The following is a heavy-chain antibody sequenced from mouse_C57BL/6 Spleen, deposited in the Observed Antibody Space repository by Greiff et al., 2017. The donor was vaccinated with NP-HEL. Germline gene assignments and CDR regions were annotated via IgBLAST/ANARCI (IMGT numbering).Heavy chain of an antibody. Sequence: DVKLVESGGDLVKPGGSLKLSCAASGFTFSSYGMSWVRQTPDKRLEWVATISSGGSYTYYPDSVKGRFTISRDNAKNTLYLQMSSLKSEDTAMYYCARGWDYWGQGTTLTVSS. CDR1: GFTFSSYG. J-gene: IGHJ2*01. D-gene: IGHD1-1*02. CDR2: ISSGGSYT. CDR3: ARGWDY. V-gene: IGHV5-6*02.